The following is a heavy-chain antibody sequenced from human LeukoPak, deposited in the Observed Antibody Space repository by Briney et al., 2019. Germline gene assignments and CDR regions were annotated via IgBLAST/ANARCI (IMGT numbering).Heavy chain of an antibody. V-gene: IGHV7-4-1*02. J-gene: IGHJ5*02. D-gene: IGHD2-15*01. CDR2: INTNTGNP. CDR3: ARYSDIVVVVAATGMNWFDP. Sequence: ASVKVSCKASGYTFTSYAMNWVRQAPGQGLEWMGWINTNTGNPTYAQGFTGRFVFSLDTSVSTAYLQISSLKAEDTAVYYCARYSDIVVVVAATGMNWFDPWGQGTLVTVSS. CDR1: GYTFTSYA.